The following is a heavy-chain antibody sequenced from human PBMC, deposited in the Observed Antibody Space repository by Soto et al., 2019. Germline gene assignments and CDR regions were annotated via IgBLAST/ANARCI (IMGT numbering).Heavy chain of an antibody. CDR1: GFTFSSYA. D-gene: IGHD1-1*01. J-gene: IGHJ4*02. Sequence: EVQLLESGGGVVQPGGSLRLSCAASGFTFSSYAMSWVRQAPGQGLEWVSAMSGGGGSTDYADSVKGRFTISRDNSKNTLYREMTSVRAEDTAVYYCTKLRTITTGASDCWGQGTLVTVSS. CDR3: TKLRTITTGASDC. CDR2: MSGGGGST. V-gene: IGHV3-23*01.